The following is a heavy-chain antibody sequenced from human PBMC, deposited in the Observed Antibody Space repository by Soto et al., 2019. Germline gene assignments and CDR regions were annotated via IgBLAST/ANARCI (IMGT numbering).Heavy chain of an antibody. J-gene: IGHJ4*02. D-gene: IGHD4-17*01. CDR1: GFTFSNYA. CDR3: ARDLGNEYGSFAY. Sequence: GSLLLSCVASGFTFSNYAMNWVRQAPGKGLEWVAVISYDGSNKYYADSVKGRITISRDNSRNTLYLQMNNLRAEDTAMYYCARDLGNEYGSFAYWGQGTLVTVYS. CDR2: ISYDGSNK. V-gene: IGHV3-30*14.